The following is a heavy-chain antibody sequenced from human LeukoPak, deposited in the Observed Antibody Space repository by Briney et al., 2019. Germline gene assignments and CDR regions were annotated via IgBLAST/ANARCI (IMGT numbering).Heavy chain of an antibody. D-gene: IGHD2-2*01. CDR1: GFTFSSYG. J-gene: IGHJ4*02. CDR2: IRYDGSNE. Sequence: GGSLRLSCAASGFTFSSYGMHWVRQAPGKGLEWVAFIRYDGSNEYYADSVKGRFTISRDNSKNRLYLQMNSLRAEDTAVYYCAKGAGYCSSTSCYGRYYFDYWGQGTLVTVSS. V-gene: IGHV3-30*02. CDR3: AKGAGYCSSTSCYGRYYFDY.